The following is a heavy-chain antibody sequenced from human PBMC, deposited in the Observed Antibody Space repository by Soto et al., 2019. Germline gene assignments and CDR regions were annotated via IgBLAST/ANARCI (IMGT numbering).Heavy chain of an antibody. Sequence: QVQLQESGPGLVKPSQTLSLTCTVSGGSITGGVYYWRWIRQPPGKALELIVYIFDSGSTYYNPSLKSRVTISVDPSKNQFSLRLSSVTAADTAVYDCAREISPLTTDWYVDLWGRGTLVTVSS. CDR1: GGSITGGVYY. CDR3: AREISPLTTDWYVDL. V-gene: IGHV4-30-4*01. D-gene: IGHD4-17*01. J-gene: IGHJ2*01. CDR2: IFDSGST.